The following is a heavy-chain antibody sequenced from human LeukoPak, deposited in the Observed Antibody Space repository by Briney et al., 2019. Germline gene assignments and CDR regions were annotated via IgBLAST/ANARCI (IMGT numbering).Heavy chain of an antibody. CDR2: IGASGADT. Sequence: GGSLRLSCTASGFTFSTYAMTWVRQAPGKELDWVSGIGASGADTYYADSAKGRFTVSRDNSKNTLYLQMSSLRADDTAVYFCAKRPRDSSGYYLGAFDGWGQGTTVTVSS. D-gene: IGHD3-22*01. J-gene: IGHJ3*01. V-gene: IGHV3-23*01. CDR1: GFTFSTYA. CDR3: AKRPRDSSGYYLGAFDG.